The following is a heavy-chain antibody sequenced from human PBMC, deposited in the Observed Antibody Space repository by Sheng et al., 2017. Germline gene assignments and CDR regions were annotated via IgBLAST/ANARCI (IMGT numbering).Heavy chain of an antibody. CDR1: GFTFRSYW. Sequence: EVQLVESGGTLVQPGGSLRLSCATSGFTFRSYWMHWVRQAPGRGLEWVSHIDNNGRRTTYADSVQGRFTISRDNAKNTLSLQMNSLRVEDTAVYYCAKVGIVGATLYYLDSWGLGTLVTVSS. V-gene: IGHV3-74*01. J-gene: IGHJ4*02. CDR2: IDNNGRRT. D-gene: IGHD1-26*01. CDR3: AKVGIVGATLYYLDS.